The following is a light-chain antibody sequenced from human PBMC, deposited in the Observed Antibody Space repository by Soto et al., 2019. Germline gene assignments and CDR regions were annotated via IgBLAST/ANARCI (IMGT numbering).Light chain of an antibody. CDR3: KSYAGSNTYV. V-gene: IGLV2-8*01. Sequence: QSVLTQPPSASRSPGQSVPISCTGTKNDIGVYDFVSWYQHHPGKAPRLSIYEVVQRPSGVPDRFSGSKSGNTASLTVSGLQAADEADYFCKSYAGSNTYVFGSGTKSPS. CDR2: EVV. CDR1: KNDIGVYDF. J-gene: IGLJ1*01.